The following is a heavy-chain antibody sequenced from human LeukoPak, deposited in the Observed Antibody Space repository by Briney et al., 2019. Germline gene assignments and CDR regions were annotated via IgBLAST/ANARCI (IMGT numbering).Heavy chain of an antibody. Sequence: SGGSLRLSCAASGFTFSSYAMSWVRQAPGKGLEWVSAISDSGGIIYYVDSVKGRFTISRDNSKNTLYLQMNSLRAEDTAVYYCARGEVRGVFDYWGQGTLVTVSS. V-gene: IGHV3-23*01. J-gene: IGHJ4*02. CDR2: ISDSGGII. D-gene: IGHD3-10*01. CDR3: ARGEVRGVFDY. CDR1: GFTFSSYA.